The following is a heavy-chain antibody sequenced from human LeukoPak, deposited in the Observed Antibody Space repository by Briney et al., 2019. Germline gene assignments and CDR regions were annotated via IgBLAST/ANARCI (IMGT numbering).Heavy chain of an antibody. CDR1: GGTFSSYA. Sequence: SVKVSCTASGGTFSSYAISWVRQAPGQGLEWMGGIIPIFGTANYAQKFQGRVTITADESTSTAYMELSSLRSEDTAVYYCAKAKYGDYASVFDYWGQGTLVTVSS. CDR2: IIPIFGTA. D-gene: IGHD4-17*01. V-gene: IGHV1-69*13. J-gene: IGHJ4*02. CDR3: AKAKYGDYASVFDY.